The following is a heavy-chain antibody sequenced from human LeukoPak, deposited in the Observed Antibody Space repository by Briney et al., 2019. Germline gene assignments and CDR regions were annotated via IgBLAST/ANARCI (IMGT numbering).Heavy chain of an antibody. V-gene: IGHV4-59*01. Sequence: KPSETLSLTCTVSGGAISSYYWSWIRQPPGKGLEWIGYIYYSGGTKYNPSLMSRVTISVDRSQNQFSLSLKSVTAADTAVYYCARDRLYDSSGYYLDPWGQGTLV. CDR2: IYYSGGT. J-gene: IGHJ5*02. CDR1: GGAISSYY. D-gene: IGHD3-22*01. CDR3: ARDRLYDSSGYYLDP.